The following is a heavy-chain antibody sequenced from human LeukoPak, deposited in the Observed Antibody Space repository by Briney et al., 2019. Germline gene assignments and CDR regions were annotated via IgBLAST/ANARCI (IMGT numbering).Heavy chain of an antibody. CDR3: ARDYSSSSGFDY. CDR1: GGSVSSGSYY. D-gene: IGHD6-6*01. V-gene: IGHV4-61*01. CDR2: IYYSGSS. J-gene: IGHJ4*02. Sequence: SETLSLTCTVSGGSVSSGSYYWSWIRQPPGEGLEWIGYIYYSGSSNYNPSLKSRVTISVDTSKNQFSLKLTSVTAADTAVYYCARDYSSSSGFDYWGQGTLVTVSS.